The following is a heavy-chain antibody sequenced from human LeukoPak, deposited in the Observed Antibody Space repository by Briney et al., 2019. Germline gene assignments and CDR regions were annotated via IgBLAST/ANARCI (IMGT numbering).Heavy chain of an antibody. CDR1: GGSFSGYY. J-gene: IGHJ6*03. Sequence: SETLSLTCAVYGGSFSGYYWSWIRQPPGKGLEWIGEINHSGNTNYNPSLKSRVTMSVDTSKNQFSLNLSSVTAADTAIYYCARRYYYYYMDVWGKGTTVTISS. CDR2: INHSGNT. V-gene: IGHV4-34*01. D-gene: IGHD3-9*01. CDR3: ARRYYYYYMDV.